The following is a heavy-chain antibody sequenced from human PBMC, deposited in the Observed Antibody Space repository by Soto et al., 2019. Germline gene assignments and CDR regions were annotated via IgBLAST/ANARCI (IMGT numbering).Heavy chain of an antibody. CDR1: GGSISSGGYY. D-gene: IGHD6-25*01. CDR3: AREGRPRYYYYYGMDV. CDR2: IYYSGST. J-gene: IGHJ6*02. Sequence: QVQLQESGPGLVKPSQTLSLTCTVSGGSISSGGYYWSWIRQHPGKGLEWIGYIYYSGSTYYNPSLKSRVTISVDTSKNQFSQKLSSVTAADTAVYYCAREGRPRYYYYYGMDVWGQGTTVTVSS. V-gene: IGHV4-31*03.